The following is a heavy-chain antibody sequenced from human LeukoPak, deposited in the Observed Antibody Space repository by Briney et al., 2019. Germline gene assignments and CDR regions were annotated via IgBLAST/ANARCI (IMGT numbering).Heavy chain of an antibody. D-gene: IGHD1-26*01. CDR3: ARAGSGSPRPDY. CDR1: GFTFSSYW. Sequence: PRGSLRLSCAASGFTFSSYWMYWVRQAPRKGLVWVSRINSDGSSTSYADSVKGRFTISRDNAKNTLYLQMNSLRAEDTAVYYCARAGSGSPRPDYWGHGTLVSVSS. V-gene: IGHV3-74*01. CDR2: INSDGSST. J-gene: IGHJ4*01.